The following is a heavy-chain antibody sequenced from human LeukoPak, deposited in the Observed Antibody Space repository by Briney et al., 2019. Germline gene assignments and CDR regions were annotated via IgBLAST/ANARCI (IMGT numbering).Heavy chain of an antibody. CDR1: GFTFSNYA. CDR2: MSGSGDST. D-gene: IGHD2-2*01. V-gene: IGHV3-23*01. CDR3: AKDRTASCYAPIVN. Sequence: PGGSLGLSCAASGFTFSNYAMSWVRQAPGKGLEWVSVMSGSGDSTYYADSVKGRFTISRDVSENTLYLQMNSLRVEDTAVYYCAKDRTASCYAPIVNWGQGTLVTVSS. J-gene: IGHJ4*02.